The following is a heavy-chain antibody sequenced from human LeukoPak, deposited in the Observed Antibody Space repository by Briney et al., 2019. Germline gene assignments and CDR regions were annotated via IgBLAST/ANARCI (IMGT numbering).Heavy chain of an antibody. CDR3: VRDNYGGILDF. Sequence: PGGSLRLSCAASVFTFTRYTMHALRQAPGKGLEWVAIVLYNGSNKYYADSAKGRFTLSRDNSKNTLSLQMNTLRADDTAVYCGVRDNYGGILDFWGQGTLVTVSS. CDR2: VLYNGSNK. J-gene: IGHJ4*02. CDR1: VFTFTRYT. V-gene: IGHV3-30*04. D-gene: IGHD2-21*01.